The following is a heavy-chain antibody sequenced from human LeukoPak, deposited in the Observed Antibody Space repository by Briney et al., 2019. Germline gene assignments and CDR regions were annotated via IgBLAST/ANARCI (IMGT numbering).Heavy chain of an antibody. CDR1: GFAFSSIA. V-gene: IGHV3-64D*09. D-gene: IGHD1-26*01. Sequence: GGSLRLSCSASGFAFSSIAMFWVRQAPGKGLEYVSGISSDGGRTNYADSVKARFTISRDNSKVTLYLQMTSLRPEDTAIYYCVTKPSGNYFYFDCWGQGILVTVSS. J-gene: IGHJ4*02. CDR3: VTKPSGNYFYFDC. CDR2: ISSDGGRT.